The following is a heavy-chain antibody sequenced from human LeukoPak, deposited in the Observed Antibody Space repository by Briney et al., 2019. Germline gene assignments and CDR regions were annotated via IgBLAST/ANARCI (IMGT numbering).Heavy chain of an antibody. CDR2: IRSKGYGGTT. Sequence: PGGSLRLSCTASGFTFGDYAMSWVRQAPGKGLEWVGFIRSKGYGGTTEYAASVKGRLTISKDDSKSIAYLQMNSLKTEDTAVYYCTRPTVTAITYYYFDYWGQGTLVTVSS. J-gene: IGHJ4*02. CDR3: TRPTVTAITYYYFDY. V-gene: IGHV3-49*04. CDR1: GFTFGDYA. D-gene: IGHD4-17*01.